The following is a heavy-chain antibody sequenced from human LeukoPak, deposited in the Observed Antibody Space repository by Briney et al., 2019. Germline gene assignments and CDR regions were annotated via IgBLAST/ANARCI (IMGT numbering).Heavy chain of an antibody. J-gene: IGHJ5*02. CDR3: ARDAGSSWYNNWFDP. V-gene: IGHV4-61*08. CDR2: IFYSGST. CDR1: GGSISSGDYY. Sequence: SETLSLTCTVSGGSISSGDYYWSWIRQPPGKGLEWIGYIFYSGSTNYNPSLKSRVTISVDTSKNQFSLKLSSVTAADTAVYYCARDAGSSWYNNWFDPWGQGTLVTVSS. D-gene: IGHD6-13*01.